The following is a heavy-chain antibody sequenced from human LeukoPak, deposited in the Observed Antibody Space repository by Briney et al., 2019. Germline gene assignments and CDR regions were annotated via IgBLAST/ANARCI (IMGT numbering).Heavy chain of an antibody. CDR3: ARGRTGATRDDTFDI. V-gene: IGHV3-21*01. D-gene: IGHD1-7*01. CDR1: GFTFSTYS. CDR2: ISSGSSYI. Sequence: EPGGSLRLSCADSGFTFSTYSMNWVRQAPGKGLEWVSSISSGSSYIFYADSVRGRFTISRDNAKSSLYLQMNSLTAEDTAVYYCARGRTGATRDDTFDIWGQGTMVTVSS. J-gene: IGHJ3*02.